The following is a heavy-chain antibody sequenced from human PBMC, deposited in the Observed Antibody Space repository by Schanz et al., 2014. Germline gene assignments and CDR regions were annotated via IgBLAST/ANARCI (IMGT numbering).Heavy chain of an antibody. CDR2: IKGDSSKK. J-gene: IGHJ4*02. CDR3: ARDPNSVNEIDY. Sequence: EVQMLESGGGLVQPGGSLRLSCVASGFTFRRYGMSWVRQPPGKGLEWVANIKGDSSKKNYVDSVKGRFTLSRDNAKNSMYLQMNSLRVEDTAVYYCARDPNSVNEIDYWGQGTLVTVSS. V-gene: IGHV3-7*03. D-gene: IGHD5-12*01. CDR1: GFTFRRYG.